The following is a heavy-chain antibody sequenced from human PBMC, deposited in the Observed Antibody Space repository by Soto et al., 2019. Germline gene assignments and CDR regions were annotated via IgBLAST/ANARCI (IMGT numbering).Heavy chain of an antibody. CDR3: VKDFGRYTNGLDV. J-gene: IGHJ6*02. Sequence: EVQLVESGGGLVEPGKSLKLSCVVSGFTYEDFAMHWVRQAPGKGLEWVSGISWNSASTGYADSVTGRFTISRDNAKNSLYLQMRNLTGDDTAMYYCVKDFGRYTNGLDVWGPGTSVTVSS. CDR2: ISWNSAST. CDR1: GFTYEDFA. D-gene: IGHD3-3*01. V-gene: IGHV3-9*01.